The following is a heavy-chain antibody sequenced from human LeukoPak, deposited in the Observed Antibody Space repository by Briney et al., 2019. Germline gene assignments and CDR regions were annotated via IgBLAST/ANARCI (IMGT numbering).Heavy chain of an antibody. CDR3: AGLEGRYSTDWFYFFDY. D-gene: IGHD6-19*01. CDR1: GGSISSLNL. V-gene: IGHV4-4*02. Sequence: SGTLSLTCIVSGGSISSLNLWSWLRQPPGKGLEWIGEMYLGGTTNFNPSLKSRVTILIDKSKNQLSLQLTSVTAADTAVYYCAGLEGRYSTDWFYFFDYWGQGALVTVSS. CDR2: MYLGGTT. J-gene: IGHJ4*02.